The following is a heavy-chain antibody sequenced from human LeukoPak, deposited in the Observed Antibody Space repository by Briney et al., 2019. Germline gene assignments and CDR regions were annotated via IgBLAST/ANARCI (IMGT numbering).Heavy chain of an antibody. CDR2: LSTSGAAT. D-gene: IGHD3-3*01. Sequence: GGSLRLSCAASGFTFSSFSMNWVRQAPGKGLEWVSTLSTSGAATYYADSVKGRFTISRDNAKNSLYLQMNSLRAEDTAVYYCARVPYADFWSGGFDRWGQGTLVTVSS. CDR1: GFTFSSFS. CDR3: ARVPYADFWSGGFDR. V-gene: IGHV3-21*01. J-gene: IGHJ5*02.